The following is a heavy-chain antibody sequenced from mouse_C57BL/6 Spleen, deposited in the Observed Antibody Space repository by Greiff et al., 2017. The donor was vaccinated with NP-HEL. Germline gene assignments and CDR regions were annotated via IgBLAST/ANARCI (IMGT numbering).Heavy chain of an antibody. CDR2: ISSGGDYI. V-gene: IGHV5-9-1*02. CDR1: GFTFSSYA. Sequence: DVKLVESGEGLVKPGGSLKLSCAASGFTFSSYAMSWVRQTPEKRLEWVAYISSGGDYIYYADTVKGRFTISRDNARNTLYLQMSSLKSEDTAMYYCTREEIYYGNYDAMDYWGQGTSVTVSS. CDR3: TREEIYYGNYDAMDY. J-gene: IGHJ4*01. D-gene: IGHD2-1*01.